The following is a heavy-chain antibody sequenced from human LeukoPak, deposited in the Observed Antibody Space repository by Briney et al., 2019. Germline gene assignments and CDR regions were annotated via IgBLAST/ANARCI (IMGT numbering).Heavy chain of an antibody. CDR2: TNPNSGAT. CDR3: ARGAVPYYYYYMDV. D-gene: IGHD6-19*01. J-gene: IGHJ6*03. V-gene: IGHV1-2*02. Sequence: ASVKVSCKASGYTFSVYYMHWVRQAPGQGLEWMGWTNPNSGATNYAQKFQGRVTMTRDTSISTAYMDLSRLRSDDTAVYYCARGAVPYYYYYMDVWGKGTTVTVSS. CDR1: GYTFSVYY.